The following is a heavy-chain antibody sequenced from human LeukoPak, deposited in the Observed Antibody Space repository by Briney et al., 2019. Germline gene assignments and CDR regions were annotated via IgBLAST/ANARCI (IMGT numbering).Heavy chain of an antibody. J-gene: IGHJ4*02. CDR2: INHSGST. V-gene: IGHV4-34*01. CDR3: ARGPQRRSGPTRFDY. Sequence: SETLSLTCAVYGGSFTGYYWSWIRQPPGKGLEWIGEINHSGSTNYNPSLKSRVTISVDTSKNQFSLKLSSETAADTAVYYCARGPQRRSGPTRFDYWGEGTPVTVSP. D-gene: IGHD6-19*01. CDR1: GGSFTGYY.